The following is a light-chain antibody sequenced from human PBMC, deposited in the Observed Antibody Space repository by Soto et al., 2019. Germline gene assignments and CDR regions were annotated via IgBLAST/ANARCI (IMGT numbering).Light chain of an antibody. CDR3: QQSVWT. V-gene: IGKV3-11*01. J-gene: IGKJ1*01. CDR2: DAS. Sequence: EIVLTQSPATLSLSPGERATLSCRASQSVSSYLAWYQQKPGQAPRLLIYDASNRATGIPARFSGSGSGTDFTLTISSLEPEDFAFYYCQQSVWTFGQGTKVEIK. CDR1: QSVSSY.